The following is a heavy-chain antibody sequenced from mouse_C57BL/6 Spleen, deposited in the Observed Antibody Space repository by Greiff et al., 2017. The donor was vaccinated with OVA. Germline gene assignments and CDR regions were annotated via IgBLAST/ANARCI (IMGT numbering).Heavy chain of an antibody. Sequence: QVQLQQPGAELVKPGASVKLSCKASGYTFTSYWMHWVKQRPGQGLEWIGKIHPGSGSTNYNEKFKGRATLTVDKSSSTAYMQLSSLTSEDSAVYYCARPPYEYDRCHFDYWGQGTPVTVS. D-gene: IGHD2-4*01. J-gene: IGHJ3*01. CDR2: IHPGSGST. CDR1: GYTFTSYW. V-gene: IGHV1-64*01. CDR3: ARPPYEYDRCHFDY.